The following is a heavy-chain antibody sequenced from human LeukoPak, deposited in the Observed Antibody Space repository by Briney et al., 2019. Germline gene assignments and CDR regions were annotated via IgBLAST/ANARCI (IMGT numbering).Heavy chain of an antibody. Sequence: WASVTVSCKASGYTFTSYYMHWVRQAPGQGLEWMGIINPSGGSTSYAQKFQGRVTMTRDTSTSTVYMELSSLRSEDTAVYYCARDVRVVPAAMYWFDPWGQGTLVTVSS. D-gene: IGHD2-2*01. CDR2: INPSGGST. CDR3: ARDVRVVPAAMYWFDP. V-gene: IGHV1-46*01. J-gene: IGHJ5*02. CDR1: GYTFTSYY.